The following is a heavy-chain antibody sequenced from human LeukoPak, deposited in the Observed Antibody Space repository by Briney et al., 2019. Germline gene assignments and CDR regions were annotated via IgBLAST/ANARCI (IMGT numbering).Heavy chain of an antibody. Sequence: GGSLRFSCAASGFTFSSYAMSWVRQAPGKGLEWVSAISGSGGSTYYADSVKGRFTISRDNSKNTLYLQMNSLRAEDTAVYYCARDLGLLWFGELSGFDYWGQGTLVTVSS. CDR1: GFTFSSYA. J-gene: IGHJ4*02. V-gene: IGHV3-23*01. D-gene: IGHD3-10*01. CDR3: ARDLGLLWFGELSGFDY. CDR2: ISGSGGST.